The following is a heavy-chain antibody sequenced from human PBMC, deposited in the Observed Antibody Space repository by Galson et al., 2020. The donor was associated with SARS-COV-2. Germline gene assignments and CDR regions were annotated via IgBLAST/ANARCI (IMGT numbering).Heavy chain of an antibody. V-gene: IGHV4-38-2*02. CDR1: GYSISSGYY. CDR2: IYHSGST. D-gene: IGHD3-22*01. Sequence: SETLSLTCTVSGYSISSGYYWGWLRQPPGKGLEWIGSIYHSGSTYYNPSLKSRVTISVDTSKNQFSLKLSSVTAADTAVYYCARDWSYYYDSSGYQVDYWGQGTLVTVSS. J-gene: IGHJ4*02. CDR3: ARDWSYYYDSSGYQVDY.